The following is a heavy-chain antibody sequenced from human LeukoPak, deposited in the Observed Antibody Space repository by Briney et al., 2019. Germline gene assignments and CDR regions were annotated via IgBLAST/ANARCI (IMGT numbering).Heavy chain of an antibody. J-gene: IGHJ4*02. Sequence: GGSLRLSCAASGLTFSTFGMSWVRQAPGKGLEWVSTISGGGSSTHYADSVKGRFTISRDNSKNTLFLQMNSPRAEDTAVYYCAKGRDRIAVAGVFDSWGQGTLVTVSS. CDR1: GLTFSTFG. CDR2: ISGGGSST. CDR3: AKGRDRIAVAGVFDS. D-gene: IGHD6-19*01. V-gene: IGHV3-23*01.